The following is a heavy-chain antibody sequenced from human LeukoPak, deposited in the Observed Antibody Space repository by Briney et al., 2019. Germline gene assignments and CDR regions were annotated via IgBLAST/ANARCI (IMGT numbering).Heavy chain of an antibody. CDR1: GFTFSDHY. CDR2: TRNKANSYTT. V-gene: IGHV3-72*01. J-gene: IGHJ5*02. CDR3: AREEYGDYGGNWFDP. Sequence: GSLRLSCAASGFTFSDHYMDWVRQAPGKGLEWVGRTRNKANSYTTEYAASVKGRFTISRDDSKNSLYLQMNSLKTEDTAVYYCAREEYGDYGGNWFDPWGQGTLVTVSS. D-gene: IGHD4-17*01.